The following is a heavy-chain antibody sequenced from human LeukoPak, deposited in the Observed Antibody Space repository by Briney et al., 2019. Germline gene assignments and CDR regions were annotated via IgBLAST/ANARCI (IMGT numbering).Heavy chain of an antibody. V-gene: IGHV5-51*01. CDR3: AREFDCSSASCSAFDY. J-gene: IGHJ4*02. CDR2: IYPGDSDT. CDR1: GYRFTTYW. D-gene: IGHD2-2*01. Sequence: GESLKISCQGSGYRFTTYWIGWVRQMPGKGLEWMGIIYPGDSDTRYSPSFQGQVTISADKSISTAYLQWSSLKASDTAMYYCAREFDCSSASCSAFDYWGQGTLVTVSS.